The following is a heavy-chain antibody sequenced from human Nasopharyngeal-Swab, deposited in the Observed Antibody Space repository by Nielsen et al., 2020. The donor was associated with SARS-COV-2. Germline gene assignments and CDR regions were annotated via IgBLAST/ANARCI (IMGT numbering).Heavy chain of an antibody. CDR1: GYTLTGYY. CDR2: INPNSGGT. V-gene: IGHV1-2*02. J-gene: IGHJ4*02. Sequence: ASVKVSCKASGYTLTGYYMHWVRQAPGQGLEWMGWINPNSGGTNYAQKFQGRVTMTRDTSISTAYMELSRLRSDDTAVYYCAREAAKGETAIDYWGQGTLVTVSS. CDR3: AREAAKGETAIDY. D-gene: IGHD2-21*01.